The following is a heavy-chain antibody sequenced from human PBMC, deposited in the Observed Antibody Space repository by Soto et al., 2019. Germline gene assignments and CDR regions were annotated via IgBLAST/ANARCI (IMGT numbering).Heavy chain of an antibody. Sequence: GGSLRLSCAASGFTFSDYYMSWIRQAPGKGLEWVSYISSSGSTIYYADSVKGRFTISRDNAKNSLYLQMNSLRAEDTAVYYNARDFTPNCTDGVCYRYFDYWGQGTLVTVSS. D-gene: IGHD2-8*01. J-gene: IGHJ4*02. V-gene: IGHV3-11*01. CDR1: GFTFSDYY. CDR3: ARDFTPNCTDGVCYRYFDY. CDR2: ISSSGSTI.